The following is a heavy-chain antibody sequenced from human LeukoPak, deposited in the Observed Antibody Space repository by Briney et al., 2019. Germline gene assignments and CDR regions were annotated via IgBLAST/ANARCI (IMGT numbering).Heavy chain of an antibody. J-gene: IGHJ4*02. CDR3: ARDASDIVVVPAAVGPFDL. V-gene: IGHV3-64*01. CDR2: ISSNGVAT. Sequence: PGGSLRLSCAASGFTFSNYAMYWVRQTPRKGLEYVSVISSNGVATHYATSVKGRFTISRDNSKNTLYLQMGSLGAEDMAVYYCARDASDIVVVPAAVGPFDLWGQGTLVTVSS. D-gene: IGHD2-2*01. CDR1: GFTFSNYA.